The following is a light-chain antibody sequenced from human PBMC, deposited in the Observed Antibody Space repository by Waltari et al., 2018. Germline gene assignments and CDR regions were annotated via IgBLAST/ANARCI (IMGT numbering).Light chain of an antibody. V-gene: IGLV3-21*02. Sequence: SYILTQPPSVSVAPGQTATVTCGGHNIGTKSAHWYQQKPGHAPVPVVSVDRDRPSGIPERFSGSTSGNTATLTISRVEVEDEADYYCQVWDSITVVFGGGTKLIVL. CDR3: QVWDSITVV. CDR2: VDR. CDR1: NIGTKS. J-gene: IGLJ2*01.